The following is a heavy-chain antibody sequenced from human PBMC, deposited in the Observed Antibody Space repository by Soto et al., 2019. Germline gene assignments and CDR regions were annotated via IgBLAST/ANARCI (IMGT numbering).Heavy chain of an antibody. J-gene: IGHJ6*02. CDR3: ASEYCSGGSCYYYGMDV. CDR1: GFTFSSYG. CDR2: IWYDGSNK. Sequence: VQLVESGGGVVQPGTSLRRSCAASGFTFSSYGMHWVRQAPGKGLEWVAVIWYDGSNKYYADSVKGRFTISRDNSKNTLYLQMNSLRAEDTAVYYCASEYCSGGSCYYYGMDVWGQGTTVTVSS. V-gene: IGHV3-33*01. D-gene: IGHD2-15*01.